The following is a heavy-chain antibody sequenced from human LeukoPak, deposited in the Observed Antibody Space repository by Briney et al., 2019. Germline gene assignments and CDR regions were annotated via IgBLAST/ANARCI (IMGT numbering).Heavy chain of an antibody. D-gene: IGHD6-25*01. Sequence: GGSLRLSCAASGFTFSTYAMHWVRQAPGKGLEYVSGISTNGGSTYYANSVKGRSIISRDNYKNTLYLQMGSLSAEDMAVDYCAREGGRLSRWSDYWGQGTLVTVSS. CDR1: GFTFSTYA. J-gene: IGHJ4*02. CDR2: ISTNGGST. V-gene: IGHV3-64*01. CDR3: AREGGRLSRWSDY.